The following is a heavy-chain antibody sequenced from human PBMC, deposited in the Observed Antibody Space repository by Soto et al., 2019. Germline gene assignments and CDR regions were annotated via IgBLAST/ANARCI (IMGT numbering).Heavy chain of an antibody. CDR1: GYSFTSYW. Sequence: EVQLVQSGAEVKKPGESLKISCKGSGYSFTSYWIGWVRQMPGKGLEWMGIIYPGDSDTRYSPSFQGQVTISADKSISPAYLQWSSLKASDTAMYYCARHYSSGWTRNYYGMDVWGQGTTVTVSS. CDR3: ARHYSSGWTRNYYGMDV. CDR2: IYPGDSDT. V-gene: IGHV5-51*01. J-gene: IGHJ6*02. D-gene: IGHD6-19*01.